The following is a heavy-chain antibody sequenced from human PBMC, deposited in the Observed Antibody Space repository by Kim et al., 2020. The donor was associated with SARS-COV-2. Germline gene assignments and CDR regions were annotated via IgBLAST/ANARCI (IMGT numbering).Heavy chain of an antibody. D-gene: IGHD6-19*01. CDR3: ARGAPNSSGWYSPYYYYGMDV. V-gene: IGHV4-34*01. J-gene: IGHJ6*02. CDR1: GGSFSGYY. Sequence: SETLSLTCAVYGGSFSGYYWSWIRQPPGKGLEWIGEINHSGSTNYNPSLKSRVTISVDTSKNQFSLKLSSVTAADTAVYYCARGAPNSSGWYSPYYYYGMDVWGQGTTVTVSS. CDR2: INHSGST.